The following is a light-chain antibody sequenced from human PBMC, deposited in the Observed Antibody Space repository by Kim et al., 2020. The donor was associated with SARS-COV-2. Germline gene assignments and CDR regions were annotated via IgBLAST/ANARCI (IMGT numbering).Light chain of an antibody. CDR2: YDS. J-gene: IGLJ2*01. Sequence: VAPDKTGRVPCGGKNIGGKIVLGYQQKPGQAPVLVIYYDSDRPSGIPERFSGSNSGNTATLTISRVEAGDEADYYCQVWDSSSDRVFGGGTQLTVL. CDR1: NIGGKI. V-gene: IGLV3-21*04. CDR3: QVWDSSSDRV.